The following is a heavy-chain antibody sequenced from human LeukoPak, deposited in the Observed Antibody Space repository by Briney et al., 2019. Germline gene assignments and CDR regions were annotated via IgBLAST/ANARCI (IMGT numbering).Heavy chain of an antibody. CDR3: ARDYVVATIPRY. Sequence: TGGSLRLSCAASGFAFSSYWMSWVRQAPGKGLEWVANIKQDGSEKYYVDSVKGRFTISRDNAKNSLSLQMNSLRAEDTAMYYCARDYVVATIPRYWGQGTLVTVSS. J-gene: IGHJ4*02. CDR2: IKQDGSEK. D-gene: IGHD5-12*01. V-gene: IGHV3-7*05. CDR1: GFAFSSYW.